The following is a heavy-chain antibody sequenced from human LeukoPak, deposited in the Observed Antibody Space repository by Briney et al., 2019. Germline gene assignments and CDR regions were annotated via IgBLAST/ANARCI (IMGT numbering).Heavy chain of an antibody. CDR2: IKQEGSEK. D-gene: IGHD3-22*01. V-gene: IGHV3-7*03. CDR3: ANGVYYYDSSGYDIPFDY. CDR1: GFTFSSYW. Sequence: GGSLRLSCAASGFTFSSYWMSWVRQAPGKGLEWVANIKQEGSEKYYVDSVKGRFTISRDNAKNSLYLQMNSLRAEDTAVYYCANGVYYYDSSGYDIPFDYWGQGTLVTVSS. J-gene: IGHJ4*02.